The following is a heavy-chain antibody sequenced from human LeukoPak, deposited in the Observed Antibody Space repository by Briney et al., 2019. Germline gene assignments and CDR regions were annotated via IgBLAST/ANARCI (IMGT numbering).Heavy chain of an antibody. CDR2: IYYSGST. CDR1: GVSISSGDYY. Sequence: SETLSLTCTVSGVSISSGDYYWSWIRQPPGKGLEWIGYIYYSGSTYYNPSLKSRVTISVDTSKNQFSLKLSSVTAADTAVYYCARYHYYDSSGYTYYFDYWGQGTLVTVSS. D-gene: IGHD3-22*01. CDR3: ARYHYYDSSGYTYYFDY. V-gene: IGHV4-30-4*08. J-gene: IGHJ4*02.